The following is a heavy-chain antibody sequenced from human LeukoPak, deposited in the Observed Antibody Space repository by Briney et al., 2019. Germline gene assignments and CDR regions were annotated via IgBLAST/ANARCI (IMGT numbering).Heavy chain of an antibody. CDR2: MNPNSGNT. J-gene: IGHJ6*02. Sequence: ASVKVSCKASGYTFTSYDINWVRQATGQGLEWMGWMNPNSGNTGYAQKFQGRVTITRNTSISTAYMELSSLRSEDTAVYYCARGPLTMIVVVIPGRYYYYGMDVWGQGTTVTVSS. CDR1: GYTFTSYD. V-gene: IGHV1-8*01. D-gene: IGHD3-22*01. CDR3: ARGPLTMIVVVIPGRYYYYGMDV.